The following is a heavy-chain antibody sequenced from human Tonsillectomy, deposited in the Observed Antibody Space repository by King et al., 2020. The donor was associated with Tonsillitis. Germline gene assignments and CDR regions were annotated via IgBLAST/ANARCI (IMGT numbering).Heavy chain of an antibody. Sequence: VQLVESGGGLVQPGGSLRLSCAASGSTFSSYTMIWVPQSPGRGLEWVSVIRGGGDRTYYADSVKGRFTISRDNSKNTLYLQMNSLSAEDMALYFCTKDLGSAYVDYWGQGTLVTVSS. D-gene: IGHD2-15*01. J-gene: IGHJ4*02. CDR1: GSTFSSYT. CDR2: IRGGGDRT. V-gene: IGHV3-23*04. CDR3: TKDLGSAYVDY.